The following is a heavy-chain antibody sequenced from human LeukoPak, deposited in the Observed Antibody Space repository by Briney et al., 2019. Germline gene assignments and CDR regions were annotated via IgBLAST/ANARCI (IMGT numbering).Heavy chain of an antibody. V-gene: IGHV3-23*01. J-gene: IGHJ4*02. Sequence: GGSLRLSCAGSGFSFNSYAMTWVRQAPGKGLEWVSVISGSGDKTYYADSVKGRFTISRDNSKNTLYLQMHSLRAEDTAKYYCAKGSHSTGWFYFDYWGQGTLVTVSS. CDR2: ISGSGDKT. CDR3: AKGSHSTGWFYFDY. D-gene: IGHD2/OR15-2a*01. CDR1: GFSFNSYA.